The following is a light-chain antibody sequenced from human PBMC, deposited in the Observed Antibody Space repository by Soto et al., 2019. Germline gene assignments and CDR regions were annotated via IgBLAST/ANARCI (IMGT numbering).Light chain of an antibody. V-gene: IGKV3-20*01. CDR1: QSVSRSY. J-gene: IGKJ4*01. Sequence: EILLTQSPGTLSLSPGERATLFCRASQSVSRSYLAWYQQKPGQAPSLLIFAASSRAAGIPKRFSGAGSGTESPLTISRLEPEDFAVYYCQQSGKSPLTFGGGTKVEIK. CDR2: AAS. CDR3: QQSGKSPLT.